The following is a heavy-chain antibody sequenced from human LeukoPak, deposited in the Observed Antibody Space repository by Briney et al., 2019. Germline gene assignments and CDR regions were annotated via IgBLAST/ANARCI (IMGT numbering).Heavy chain of an antibody. CDR3: AGIWTGYSSLANWFDP. CDR1: GGTFSSYA. Sequence: GASVKVSCKASGGTFSSYAISWVRQAPGQGLEWMGGIIPIFGTANYAQKFQGRATITADESTSTAYMELSSLRSEDTAVYYCAGIWTGYSSLANWFDPWGQGTLVTVSS. V-gene: IGHV1-69*13. CDR2: IIPIFGTA. D-gene: IGHD6-13*01. J-gene: IGHJ5*02.